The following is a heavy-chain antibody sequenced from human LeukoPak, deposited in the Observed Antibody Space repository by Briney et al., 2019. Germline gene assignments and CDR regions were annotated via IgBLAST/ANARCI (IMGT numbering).Heavy chain of an antibody. J-gene: IGHJ4*02. CDR3: ATLRYGSGSYYADY. CDR1: GFTFSSYG. D-gene: IGHD3-10*01. Sequence: GGSLRLSCAASGFTFSSYGMHWVRQAPGKRLEWVAVISYDGSNKYYADSVKGRFTISRDNSKNTLYLQMNSLRTEDTAIYFCATLRYGSGSYYADYWGQGTQVTVSS. CDR2: ISYDGSNK. V-gene: IGHV3-30*03.